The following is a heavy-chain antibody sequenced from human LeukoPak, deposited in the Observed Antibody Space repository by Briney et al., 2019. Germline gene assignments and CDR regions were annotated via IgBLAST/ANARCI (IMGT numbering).Heavy chain of an antibody. J-gene: IGHJ4*02. V-gene: IGHV1-2*06. CDR2: NDPNTGDT. D-gene: IGHD3-10*01. CDR1: GQSLTGYF. CDR3: ARLGLHGSGTYYFFDY. Sequence: GASVKVSCKASGQSLTGYFIHWVRQAPGQGLEWVGRNDPNTGDTIYAQNFQGRVTVTSATSISTAYMELSRLTSDDTAVYFCARLGLHGSGTYYFFDYWGQGTLVTVSS.